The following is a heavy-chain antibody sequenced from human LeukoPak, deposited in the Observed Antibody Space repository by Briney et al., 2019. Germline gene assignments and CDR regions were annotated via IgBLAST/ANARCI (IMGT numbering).Heavy chain of an antibody. CDR2: IFYSGST. D-gene: IGHD4-17*01. Sequence: SETLSLTCTVSSGSISTSNYYWGWVRQPPGKALEWIGNIFYSGSTNYNPSLKSRVTISVDTSKNQFSLKLSSVTAADTAVYYCARASVNGDYWDYWGQGTLVTFSS. J-gene: IGHJ4*02. CDR1: SGSISTSNYY. CDR3: ARASVNGDYWDY. V-gene: IGHV4-61*05.